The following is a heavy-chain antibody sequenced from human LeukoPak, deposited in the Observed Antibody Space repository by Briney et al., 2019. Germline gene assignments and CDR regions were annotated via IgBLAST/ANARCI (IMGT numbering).Heavy chain of an antibody. CDR3: ARERISLWYFDL. J-gene: IGHJ2*01. CDR1: GGSISSSSYY. V-gene: IGHV4-39*07. Sequence: SETLSLTCTVSGGSISSSSYYWGWIRQPPGKGLEWIGSIYYSGSTYYNPSLKSRVTISVDTSKNQFSLKVSSVTAADTAVYYCARERISLWYFDLWGRGTLVTVSS. CDR2: IYYSGST.